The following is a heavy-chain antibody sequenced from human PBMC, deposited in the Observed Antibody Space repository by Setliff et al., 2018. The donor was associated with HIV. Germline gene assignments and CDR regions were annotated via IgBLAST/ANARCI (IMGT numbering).Heavy chain of an antibody. Sequence: GSLRLSCTGSGFTFGDYAMTWVRQAPGKGLEWVGFIRNKAYGGTTEYDASVKGRFTISRDDSRSIAYLQMNSVKTEDTAVYYCARAKSWYYYMDVWGKGTTVTVSS. CDR3: ARAKSWYYYMDV. V-gene: IGHV3-49*04. CDR2: IRNKAYGGTT. J-gene: IGHJ6*03. CDR1: GFTFGDYA. D-gene: IGHD6-13*01.